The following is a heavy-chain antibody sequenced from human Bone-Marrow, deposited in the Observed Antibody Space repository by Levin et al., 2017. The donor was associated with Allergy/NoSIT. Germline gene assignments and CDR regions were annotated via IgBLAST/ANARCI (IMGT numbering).Heavy chain of an antibody. CDR2: INHSGST. V-gene: IGHV4-34*01. D-gene: IGHD1-1*01. CDR3: ARGKNWNDGLGEGFDY. J-gene: IGHJ4*02. Sequence: SQTLSLTCAVYGGSFSGYYWSWIRQPPGKGLEWLGEINHSGSTNYNPSLKSRVTISVDTSKNQFSLKLSSVTAADTAVYYCARGKNWNDGLGEGFDYWGQGTLVTVSS. CDR1: GGSFSGYY.